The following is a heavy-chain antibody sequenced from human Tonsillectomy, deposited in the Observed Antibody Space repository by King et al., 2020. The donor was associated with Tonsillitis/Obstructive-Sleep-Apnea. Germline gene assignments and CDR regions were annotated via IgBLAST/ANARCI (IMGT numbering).Heavy chain of an antibody. D-gene: IGHD4-17*01. Sequence: VQLVESGGGLVQPGRSLRLSCEASGFTFSDYVMHWVRQAPGKGLEWVSGISWNSYNIDYADSVKGRFTISRDNAKNSLYLQMNSLRPEDTASYYCVKHTAYGDLYYYMDGWGKGTTVTVSS. V-gene: IGHV3-9*01. CDR2: ISWNSYNI. CDR1: GFTFSDYV. J-gene: IGHJ6*03. CDR3: VKHTAYGDLYYYMDG.